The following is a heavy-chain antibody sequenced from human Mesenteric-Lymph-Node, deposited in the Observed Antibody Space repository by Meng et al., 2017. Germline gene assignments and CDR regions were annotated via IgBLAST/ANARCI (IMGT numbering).Heavy chain of an antibody. Sequence: ASVKVSCKASGYTFTGYYMHWVRQAPGQGLEWMGWSNPNSGGTNYAQKFQGRVTMTRDTSISTAYMELSKLRSDDTAVYYCARDATVVSPSPWFDPWGQGTLVTVSS. J-gene: IGHJ5*02. D-gene: IGHD4-23*01. CDR3: ARDATVVSPSPWFDP. CDR1: GYTFTGYY. V-gene: IGHV1-2*02. CDR2: SNPNSGGT.